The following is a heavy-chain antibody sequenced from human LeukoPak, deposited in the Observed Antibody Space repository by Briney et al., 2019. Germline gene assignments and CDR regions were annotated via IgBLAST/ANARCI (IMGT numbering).Heavy chain of an antibody. Sequence: ASVKVSCKASGYTFTSYGISWVRQAPGQGLEWMGWMNPNSGNTGYAQKFQGRVTITRNTSISTAYMELSSLRSEDTAVYYCARGGGYTVTPFLFDPWGQGTLVTVSS. CDR3: ARGGGYTVTPFLFDP. CDR2: MNPNSGNT. J-gene: IGHJ5*02. CDR1: GYTFTSYG. V-gene: IGHV1-8*03. D-gene: IGHD4-11*01.